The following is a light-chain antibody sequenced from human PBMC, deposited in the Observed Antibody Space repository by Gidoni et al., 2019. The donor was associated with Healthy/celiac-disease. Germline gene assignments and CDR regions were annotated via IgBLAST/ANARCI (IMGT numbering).Light chain of an antibody. CDR2: WAS. CDR3: QQYYNTQYT. V-gene: IGKV4-1*01. J-gene: IGKJ2*01. CDR1: QSVLYSSNNKNY. Sequence: DIVMTQSPDSLAVSLGERATINCKSSQSVLYSSNNKNYLAWYLQKPGQPPKLLIYWASTRESGVPDRFSGSGSGTDFTLTISSLQAEDVAVYYCQQYYNTQYTFGQGTKLEIK.